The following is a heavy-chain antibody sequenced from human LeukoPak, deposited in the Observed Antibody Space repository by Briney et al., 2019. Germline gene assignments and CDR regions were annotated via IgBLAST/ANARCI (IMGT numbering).Heavy chain of an antibody. J-gene: IGHJ3*02. V-gene: IGHV3-13*01. CDR1: GFTFRNFD. D-gene: IGHD6-13*01. CDR3: SRRGAPAGYAYDI. CDR2: IGTAGDT. Sequence: GGSLRLSCATSGFTFRNFDLRWVRQAIGEGLEWVSAIGTAGDTYYPDSVKGRFTISRDNAKNSFYLQMNNLRVGDTAVYYCSRRGAPAGYAYDIWGHGTVVTVSS.